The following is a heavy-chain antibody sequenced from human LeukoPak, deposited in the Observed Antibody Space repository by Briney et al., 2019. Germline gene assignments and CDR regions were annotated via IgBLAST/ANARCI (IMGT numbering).Heavy chain of an antibody. V-gene: IGHV4-34*01. J-gene: IGHJ4*02. CDR1: GYSISTGYY. Sequence: SETLSLTCTVSGYSISTGYYWSWIRQPPGKGLEWIGEINHSGSTNYNPSLKSRVTISVDTSKNQFSLKLSSVTAADTAVYYCARFHSSSFGFFDYWGQGTLVTVSS. CDR3: ARFHSSSFGFFDY. CDR2: INHSGST. D-gene: IGHD6-13*01.